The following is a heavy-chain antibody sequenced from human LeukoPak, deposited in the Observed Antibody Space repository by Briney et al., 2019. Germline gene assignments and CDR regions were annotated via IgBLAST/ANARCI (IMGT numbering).Heavy chain of an antibody. Sequence: PGGSLRLSCAASGFTSSTYWIHWVRQAPGKGLMWVSRINSDGGSTSYADSVKDRFTISRDNAKNTVYLHMNSLKVEDTAVYYCARSYYGDYEDFWGQGTLVAVSS. CDR3: ARSYYGDYEDF. J-gene: IGHJ4*02. D-gene: IGHD4-17*01. V-gene: IGHV3-74*01. CDR2: INSDGGST. CDR1: GFTSSTYW.